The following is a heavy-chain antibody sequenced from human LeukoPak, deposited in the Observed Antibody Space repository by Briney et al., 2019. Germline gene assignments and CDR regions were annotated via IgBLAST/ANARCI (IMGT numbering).Heavy chain of an antibody. V-gene: IGHV4-59*02. CDR2: IYYSGST. Sequence: GSLRLSCEVSGFIVSGDYMSWVRQPPGKGLEWIGYIYYSGSTYYNPSLKSRVTISVGTSKNQFSLKLSSVTAADTAVYYCARVPFGRGIYDSSGYYSFDYWGQGTLVTVSS. CDR3: ARVPFGRGIYDSSGYYSFDY. J-gene: IGHJ4*02. D-gene: IGHD3-22*01. CDR1: GFIVSGDY.